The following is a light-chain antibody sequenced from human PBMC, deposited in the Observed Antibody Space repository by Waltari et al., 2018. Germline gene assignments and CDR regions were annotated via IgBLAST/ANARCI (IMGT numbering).Light chain of an antibody. Sequence: ILLTQSPASLPVSLAERATITSRPGQSVISSFNNKNSLTCSRQKAGEPPKLLIYWASTRESGVPDRFSGSGSGTDFTLTISGLQAEDVAVYYCQQYSATPPTFGQGTKVEIK. CDR2: WAS. CDR3: QQYSATPPT. CDR1: QSVISSFNNKNS. V-gene: IGKV4-1*01. J-gene: IGKJ1*01.